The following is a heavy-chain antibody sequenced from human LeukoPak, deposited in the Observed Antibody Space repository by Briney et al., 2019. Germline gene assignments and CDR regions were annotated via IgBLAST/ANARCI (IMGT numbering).Heavy chain of an antibody. CDR2: IFISANT. D-gene: IGHD3-10*01. J-gene: IGHJ5*02. CDR3: ARGGGPDKT. V-gene: IGHV4-61*02. CDR1: GGSISSGSYY. Sequence: SETLSLTCTVSGGSISSGSYYWSWIRQPAGKGLEWIGRIFISANTNYNPSLKSRVTISLDTSKNQFSLRLSSVTAADTAVYYCARGGGPDKTWGQGTLVTVSS.